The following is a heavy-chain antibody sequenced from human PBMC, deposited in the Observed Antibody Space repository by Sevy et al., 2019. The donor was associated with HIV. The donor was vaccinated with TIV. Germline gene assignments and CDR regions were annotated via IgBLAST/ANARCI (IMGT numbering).Heavy chain of an antibody. CDR2: VNSDGSST. J-gene: IGHJ4*02. CDR3: VASNTWEAN. D-gene: IGHD2-2*01. V-gene: IGHV3-74*01. Sequence: GGSLRLSCTAPRLTLGSYWMHWVRQAPGKGLVWVSGVNSDGSSTNYADSVKGRFTISRDNAKNTLSLQMNSLRVEDTAIYHCVASNTWEANRGQGTLVTVSS. CDR1: RLTLGSYW.